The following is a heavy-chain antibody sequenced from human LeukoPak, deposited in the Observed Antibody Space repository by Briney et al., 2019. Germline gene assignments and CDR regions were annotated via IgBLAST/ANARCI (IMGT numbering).Heavy chain of an antibody. V-gene: IGHV4-39*01. CDR2: IYYSGST. J-gene: IGHJ3*02. CDR3: ARPYYYDSSGPSPLGAFDI. CDR1: GGSISSSSYY. Sequence: SETLSLTCTVSGGSISSSSYYWGWIRQPPGKGLEWIGSIYYSGSTYYNPSLKSRVTISVDTSKNQFSLKLSSVTAADTAVYYCARPYYYDSSGPSPLGAFDIWGQGTMVTVSS. D-gene: IGHD3-22*01.